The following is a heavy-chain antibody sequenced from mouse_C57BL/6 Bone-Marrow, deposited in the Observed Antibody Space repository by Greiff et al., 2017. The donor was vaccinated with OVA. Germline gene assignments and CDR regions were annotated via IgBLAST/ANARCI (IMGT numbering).Heavy chain of an antibody. J-gene: IGHJ3*01. CDR1: GFTFSSYA. CDR3: ARAYNWEGFAY. V-gene: IGHV5-4*01. CDR2: ISDGGSYT. Sequence: EVHLVESGGGLVKPGGSLKLSCAASGFTFSSYAMSWVRQTPEKRLEWVATISDGGSYTYYPDNVKGRFTISRDNAKNNLYLQMSHLKSEDTAMYYCARAYNWEGFAYWGQGTLVTVSA. D-gene: IGHD4-1*01.